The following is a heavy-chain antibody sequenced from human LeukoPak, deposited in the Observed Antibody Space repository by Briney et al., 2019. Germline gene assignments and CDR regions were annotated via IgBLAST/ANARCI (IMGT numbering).Heavy chain of an antibody. V-gene: IGHV4-34*01. Sequence: SETLSLTCVVYGGSFSGYYWSWIRQPPGKGLEWIGEINHSGSTKYNPSLKSRVTISVDTSKNQFSLKLSSVTAADTALYYCARSLRGYSYGYNSWGQGTLVTVSS. J-gene: IGHJ4*02. CDR1: GGSFSGYY. CDR2: INHSGST. D-gene: IGHD5-18*01. CDR3: ARSLRGYSYGYNS.